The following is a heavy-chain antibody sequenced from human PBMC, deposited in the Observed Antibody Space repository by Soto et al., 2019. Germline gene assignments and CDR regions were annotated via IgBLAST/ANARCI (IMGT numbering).Heavy chain of an antibody. Sequence: GGSLRLSCAASGFTFSSYAMSWVRQAPGKGLEWVSAISGSGGSTYYADSVKGRFTISRDNSKNTLYLQMNSLRAEDTAVYYCATVEAGIVVVPAAYFDYWGQRTLVTVSS. CDR1: GFTFSSYA. D-gene: IGHD2-2*01. CDR3: ATVEAGIVVVPAAYFDY. V-gene: IGHV3-23*01. J-gene: IGHJ4*02. CDR2: ISGSGGST.